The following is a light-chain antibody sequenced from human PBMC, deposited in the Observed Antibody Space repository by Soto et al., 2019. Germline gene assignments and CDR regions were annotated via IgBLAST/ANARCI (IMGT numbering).Light chain of an antibody. Sequence: EIVLTQSPGTLSLSPGERATLSCRASQSVSSSDLAWYQQKPGQAPRLLIYGASSRATGIPDRFSGSGSGTDFTLTISRLEPEDLAVYYCQQYGSSPYTFGQGTKLEIK. CDR3: QQYGSSPYT. V-gene: IGKV3-20*01. J-gene: IGKJ2*01. CDR1: QSVSSSD. CDR2: GAS.